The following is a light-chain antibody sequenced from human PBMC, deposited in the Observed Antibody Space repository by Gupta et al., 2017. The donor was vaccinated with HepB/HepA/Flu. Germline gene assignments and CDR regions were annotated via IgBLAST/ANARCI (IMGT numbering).Light chain of an antibody. CDR1: SSDVGSYNR. V-gene: IGLV2-18*02. CDR3: SSDTSTTTWV. Sequence: QSALTQPPSVSGSPGQSATISCPGPSSDVGSYNRVSWYQQYPGPAPQLMIYEVSNRPAGVPDRFSGSKSGNTASLTISGRQAEDEGDYYCSSDTSTTTWVFGGGTKLTVL. CDR2: EVS. J-gene: IGLJ3*02.